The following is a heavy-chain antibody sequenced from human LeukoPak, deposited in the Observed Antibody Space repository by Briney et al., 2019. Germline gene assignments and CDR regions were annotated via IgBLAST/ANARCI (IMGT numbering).Heavy chain of an antibody. Sequence: ASVKVSCKASGGTFSSYAISWVRQAPGQGLEWMGGIIPIFGTANYAQKFQGRVTITADESTSTAYMELSSLRSEDTAVYYCARGSPLYGDYALEYYYYMDVWGKGTTVTISS. D-gene: IGHD4-17*01. CDR3: ARGSPLYGDYALEYYYYMDV. CDR1: GGTFSSYA. V-gene: IGHV1-69*13. CDR2: IIPIFGTA. J-gene: IGHJ6*03.